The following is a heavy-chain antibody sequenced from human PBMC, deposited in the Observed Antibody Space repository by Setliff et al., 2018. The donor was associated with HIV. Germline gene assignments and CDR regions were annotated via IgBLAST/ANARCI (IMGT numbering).Heavy chain of an antibody. CDR2: IYASGNT. V-gene: IGHV4-61*09. D-gene: IGHD6-13*01. Sequence: SETLSLTCTVSGGSISSGSYYWSWIRQPAGKGLEWIGHIYASGNTNYNPSLKSRVTISVDTSKKYFSLRLTSVTAADTAVYYCARAIVYGSAFDIWGQGTMVTVSS. CDR1: GGSISSGSYY. J-gene: IGHJ3*02. CDR3: ARAIVYGSAFDI.